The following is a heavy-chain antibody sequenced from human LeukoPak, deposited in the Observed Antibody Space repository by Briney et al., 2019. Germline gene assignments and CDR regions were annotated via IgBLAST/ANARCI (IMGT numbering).Heavy chain of an antibody. CDR1: GGSMSSGNYY. CDR2: IDNSGSI. CDR3: ARGDWFDP. J-gene: IGHJ5*02. Sequence: PSQTLSLTCTVSGGSMSSGNYYWSWIRHADGKGLEWIGRIDNSGSINYNPSLRSRVTISLDTSKNQFSPNLTSVTAADTAVYYCARGDWFDPWGQGTLVAVSS. V-gene: IGHV4-61*02.